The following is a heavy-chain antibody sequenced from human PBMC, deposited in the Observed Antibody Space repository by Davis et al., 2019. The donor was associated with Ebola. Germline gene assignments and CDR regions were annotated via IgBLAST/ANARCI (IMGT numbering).Heavy chain of an antibody. Sequence: ASVKVSCKASGYTFTGYYMHWVRQAPGQGLEWMGWINPNSVGTNYAQKFQGRVTMTRDTSISTAYMELSRLRSDDTAVYYCARGDDILTGYYPDYWGQGTLVTVSS. CDR1: GYTFTGYY. CDR3: ARGDDILTGYYPDY. J-gene: IGHJ4*02. V-gene: IGHV1-2*02. D-gene: IGHD3-9*01. CDR2: INPNSVGT.